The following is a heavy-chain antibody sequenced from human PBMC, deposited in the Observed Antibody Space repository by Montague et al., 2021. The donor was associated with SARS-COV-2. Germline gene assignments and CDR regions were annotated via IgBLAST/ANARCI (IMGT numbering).Heavy chain of an antibody. CDR3: ARRGDYGGPRFDY. CDR1: GGSVSSRSYY. J-gene: IGHJ4*02. D-gene: IGHD4-23*01. Sequence: SETLSLTCTVDGGSVSSRSYYWGWIRQPPRKGLEWIGSIYYSGSTHYNPSLKSRVTISVDTSKNQFSLKLSSVTAADTAVYYCARRGDYGGPRFDYWGQGTLVSVSS. CDR2: IYYSGST. V-gene: IGHV4-39*01.